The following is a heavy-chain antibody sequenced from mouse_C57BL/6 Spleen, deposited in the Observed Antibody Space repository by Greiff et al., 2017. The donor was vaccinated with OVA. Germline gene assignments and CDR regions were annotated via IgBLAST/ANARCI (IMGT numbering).Heavy chain of an antibody. Sequence: EVMLVESGGDLVKPGGSLKLSCAASGFTFSSYGMSWVRQTPDKRLEWVATISSGGSYTYYPDSVKGRFTISRDNAKNTLYLQMSSLKSEDTAMYYCARLGDYGMDYWGQGTSVTVSS. J-gene: IGHJ4*01. CDR3: ARLGDYGMDY. V-gene: IGHV5-6*01. CDR1: GFTFSSYG. D-gene: IGHD1-1*01. CDR2: ISSGGSYT.